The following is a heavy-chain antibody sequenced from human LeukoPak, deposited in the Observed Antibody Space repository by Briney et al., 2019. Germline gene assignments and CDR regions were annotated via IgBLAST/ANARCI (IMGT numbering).Heavy chain of an antibody. D-gene: IGHD2-2*01. J-gene: IGHJ5*02. CDR2: IYSGGST. CDR3: AREAVYCSSTSCFYWFDP. Sequence: PGGSLRLSCAASGFTVSSNYTSWARQAPGKGLEWVSVIYSGGSTYYADSVKGRFTISRDNSKNTLYLQMNSLRAEDTAVYYCAREAVYCSSTSCFYWFDPWGQGTLVTVSS. CDR1: GFTVSSNY. V-gene: IGHV3-53*01.